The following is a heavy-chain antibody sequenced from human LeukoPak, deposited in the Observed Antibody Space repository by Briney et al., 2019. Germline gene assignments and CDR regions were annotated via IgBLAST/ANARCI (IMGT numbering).Heavy chain of an antibody. CDR1: GLTFDDYG. CDR3: ARNSGANVYTYSFQY. D-gene: IGHD1-26*01. Sequence: GGSLRLSCVAPGLTFDDYGMSWVRQAPGKGLEWVSGINWNGGTTTYADSVKGRFTISRDNAKNSLYLQMNSLRVEDTAFYYCARNSGANVYTYSFQYWGRGTLVTVSS. V-gene: IGHV3-20*04. J-gene: IGHJ4*02. CDR2: INWNGGTT.